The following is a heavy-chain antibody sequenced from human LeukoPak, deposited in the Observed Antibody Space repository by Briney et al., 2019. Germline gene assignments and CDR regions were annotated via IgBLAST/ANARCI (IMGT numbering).Heavy chain of an antibody. CDR2: ITDSGRKT. Sequence: GGSLRLSYAASGLTFSNYAMNWVRQASGKGLEWVSGITDSGRKTYYADSVKGRFTISRDNAKNTLYLQMNSLRAEDTAVYYCATPYLRAAFDIWGQGTMVTVSS. CDR1: GLTFSNYA. D-gene: IGHD3-10*01. J-gene: IGHJ3*02. CDR3: ATPYLRAAFDI. V-gene: IGHV3-23*01.